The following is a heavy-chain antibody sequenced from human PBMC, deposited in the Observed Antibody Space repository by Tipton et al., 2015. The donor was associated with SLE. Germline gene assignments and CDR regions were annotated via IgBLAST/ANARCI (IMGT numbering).Heavy chain of an antibody. V-gene: IGHV3-74*01. CDR3: AKGYSYGAGSAFDY. D-gene: IGHD3-10*01. Sequence: SLRLSCAASGFTFSRYWMHWVRRGPGKGLDWVSYINNDGSVTRYADSVKGRFTISRDNAKNTLYLQMNSLRAEDTAIYYCAKGYSYGAGSAFDYWGQGALVIVSS. CDR1: GFTFSRYW. CDR2: INNDGSVT. J-gene: IGHJ4*02.